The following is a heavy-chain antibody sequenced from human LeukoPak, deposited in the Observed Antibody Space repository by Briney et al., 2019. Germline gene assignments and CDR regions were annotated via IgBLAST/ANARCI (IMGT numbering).Heavy chain of an antibody. CDR1: GFTFSDYY. CDR3: ARSLEWLFPNWFDP. J-gene: IGHJ5*02. V-gene: IGHV3-11*01. CDR2: ISSSGSTI. Sequence: PGGSLRLSCAASGFTFSDYYMSWIRPAPGKGLEWVSYISSSGSTIYYADSVKGRFTISRDNAKNSLYLQMNSLRAEDTAVYYCARSLEWLFPNWFDPWGQGTLVTVSS. D-gene: IGHD3-3*01.